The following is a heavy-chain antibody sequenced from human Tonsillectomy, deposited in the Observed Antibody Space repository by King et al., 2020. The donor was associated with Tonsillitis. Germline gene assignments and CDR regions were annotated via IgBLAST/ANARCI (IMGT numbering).Heavy chain of an antibody. V-gene: IGHV5-10-1*03. CDR1: GYSFTSYW. CDR3: ARALRGYYYDSSGYYYDY. D-gene: IGHD3-22*01. Sequence: QLVQSGAEVKKPGESLRISCKGSGYSFTSYWISWVRQMPGKGLEWMGRIDPSDSYTNYSPSFQGHVTISTDKSISTAYLQWSSLKASVTAMYYCARALRGYYYDSSGYYYDYWGQGTLVTVSS. CDR2: IDPSDSYT. J-gene: IGHJ4*02.